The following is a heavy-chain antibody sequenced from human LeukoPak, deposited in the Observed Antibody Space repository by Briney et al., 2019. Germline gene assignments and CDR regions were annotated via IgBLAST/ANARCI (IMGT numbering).Heavy chain of an antibody. CDR1: GYTSTGYW. Sequence: GESLKISCKGSGYTSTGYWFGWVRQMPGKGLEWMGIIYPGDSDTRYSPSFQGQVIISADKSINTAYLEWGSLKASDTAMYYCARLNSTRGVDYWGQGTLVTVSS. V-gene: IGHV5-51*01. D-gene: IGHD5/OR15-5a*01. CDR3: ARLNSTRGVDY. J-gene: IGHJ4*02. CDR2: IYPGDSDT.